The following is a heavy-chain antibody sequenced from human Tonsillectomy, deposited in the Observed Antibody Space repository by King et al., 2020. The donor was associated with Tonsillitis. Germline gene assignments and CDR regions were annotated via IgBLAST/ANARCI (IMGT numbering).Heavy chain of an antibody. J-gene: IGHJ5*02. Sequence: QLQESGPGLVQPSETLSLSCGVSGGTISNYYWNWIRQPAGKGLEWIGRINTNGITKYNPSLVSRLTMSVDTSENQFSLRLTSMTAADTAIYYCVRNNFGNVYFDLWGQGTLVTVSS. D-gene: IGHD1/OR15-1a*01. CDR2: INTNGIT. V-gene: IGHV4-4*07. CDR1: GGTISNYY. CDR3: VRNNFGNVYFDL.